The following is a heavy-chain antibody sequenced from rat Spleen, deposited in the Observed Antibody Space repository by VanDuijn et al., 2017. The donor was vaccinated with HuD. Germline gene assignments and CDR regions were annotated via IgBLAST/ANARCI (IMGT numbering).Heavy chain of an antibody. CDR2: ITYDGGST. D-gene: IGHD3-7*01. CDR1: GFTFSDYY. CDR3: ARLKYRARVMDA. V-gene: IGHV5-29*01. Sequence: EVQLVESDGGLVQPGRSLKLSCAASGFTFSDYYMTWVRQAPTKGLEWVATITYDGGSTYYRDSVKGRFTISRDNAKSTLYLQMDSLRSEDTATYDCARLKYRARVMDAWGQGASVTVSS. J-gene: IGHJ4*01.